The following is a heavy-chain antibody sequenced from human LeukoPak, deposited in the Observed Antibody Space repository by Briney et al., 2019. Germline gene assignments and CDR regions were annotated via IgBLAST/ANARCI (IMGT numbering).Heavy chain of an antibody. CDR2: IIPIFGTA. V-gene: IGHV1-69*05. CDR3: ARGVVPYSSSSSLDY. CDR1: GGTFSRYA. D-gene: IGHD6-6*01. J-gene: IGHJ4*02. Sequence: GASVKVSCKASGGTFSRYAISWVRQAPGQGGEWMGRIIPIFGTANYAQKFQGRVTITTDESTSTAYMELSSLRSEDTAVYYCARGVVPYSSSSSLDYWGQGTLVTVSS.